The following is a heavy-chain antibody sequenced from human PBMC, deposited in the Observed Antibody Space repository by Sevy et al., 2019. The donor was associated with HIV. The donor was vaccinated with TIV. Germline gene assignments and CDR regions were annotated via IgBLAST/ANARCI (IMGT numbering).Heavy chain of an antibody. Sequence: QLGGSLRLSCAASGFIFSGYAMHWVGQAPGKGLEWVAVISNDGTKKYYEDSVKGRFTISRDNSESTLSLQINSLRAEDTAVYYCAKERFYYDSSDYSPVYFFDYWGQGTLVTVSS. CDR3: AKERFYYDSSDYSPVYFFDY. J-gene: IGHJ4*02. CDR1: GFIFSGYA. V-gene: IGHV3-30*04. D-gene: IGHD3-22*01. CDR2: ISNDGTKK.